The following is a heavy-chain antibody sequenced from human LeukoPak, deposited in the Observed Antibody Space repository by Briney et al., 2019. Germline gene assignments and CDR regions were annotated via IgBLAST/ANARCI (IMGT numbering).Heavy chain of an antibody. V-gene: IGHV3-48*01. Sequence: PGGSLRLSCAASGFTFSSYSMNWVRQAPGKGLEWVSYISSSSSTIYYADSVKGRFTISRDNAKNSLYLQMNSLRAEDTAVYYCAKLVDRDYYGSGTSLDYWGQGTLVTVSS. J-gene: IGHJ4*02. CDR1: GFTFSSYS. CDR2: ISSSSSTI. D-gene: IGHD3-10*01. CDR3: AKLVDRDYYGSGTSLDY.